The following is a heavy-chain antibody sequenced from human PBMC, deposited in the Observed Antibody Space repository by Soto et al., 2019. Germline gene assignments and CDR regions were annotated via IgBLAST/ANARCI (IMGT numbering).Heavy chain of an antibody. CDR2: IDPSGGKT. Sequence: GASVKVSSKASGYTFTRDQIHWVRQAPGQGLEWMGMIDPSGGKTNYAQKFQGRVTMTRDTSTSTVYMALSSLRSEDTAIYFCARVMRSLLSITALDTWGQGTLVTVSS. V-gene: IGHV1-46*01. J-gene: IGHJ5*02. D-gene: IGHD5-18*01. CDR3: ARVMRSLLSITALDT. CDR1: GYTFTRDQ.